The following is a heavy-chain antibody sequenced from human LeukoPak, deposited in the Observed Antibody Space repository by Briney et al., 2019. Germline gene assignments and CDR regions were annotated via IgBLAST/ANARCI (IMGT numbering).Heavy chain of an antibody. CDR1: GYTFTGYY. CDR2: INPNSGGT. CDR3: ARDLLAYCGGDCYSDY. D-gene: IGHD2-21*02. J-gene: IGHJ4*02. Sequence: ASVKVSCKASGYTFTGYYMHWVRQAPGQGLEWMGWINPNSGGTNYAQKFQGRVTMTRDTSISTAYMELSRLRSDDTAVNYCARDLLAYCGGDCYSDYWGQGTLVTVSS. V-gene: IGHV1-2*02.